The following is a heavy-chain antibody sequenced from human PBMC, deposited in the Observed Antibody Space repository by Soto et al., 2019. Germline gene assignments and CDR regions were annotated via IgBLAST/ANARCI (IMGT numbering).Heavy chain of an antibody. Sequence: SETLSLTCTVSGGSISSGGYYWSWIRQPPGKGLEWIGYISYSGSTNYNPSLKSRVTISVDTSKNQFSLKLSSVTAADTAVYYCASSSPHYDFWSGYSFWDAFDIWGPGTMVTVSS. D-gene: IGHD3-3*01. CDR2: ISYSGST. V-gene: IGHV4-61*08. CDR3: ASSSPHYDFWSGYSFWDAFDI. J-gene: IGHJ3*02. CDR1: GGSISSGGYY.